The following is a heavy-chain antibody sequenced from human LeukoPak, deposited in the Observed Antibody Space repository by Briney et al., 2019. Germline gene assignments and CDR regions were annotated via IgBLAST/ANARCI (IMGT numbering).Heavy chain of an antibody. CDR2: IYYSGST. V-gene: IGHV4-59*01. Sequence: PSETLSLTCTVSGASMTGYYWTWIRQPPGKGLERIGYIYYSGSTSYNPSLKSRVTISLDTSKNQFSLKMTSVTAADTAVYYCARYQLPDYWGPGTLVTVSS. CDR3: ARYQLPDY. D-gene: IGHD2-2*01. J-gene: IGHJ4*02. CDR1: GASMTGYY.